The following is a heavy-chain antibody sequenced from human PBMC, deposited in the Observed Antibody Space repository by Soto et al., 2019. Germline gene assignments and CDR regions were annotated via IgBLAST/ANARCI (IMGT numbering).Heavy chain of an antibody. J-gene: IGHJ5*02. CDR2: IYYSGST. CDR3: ARGYYGDYRYNWFDP. V-gene: IGHV4-61*01. Sequence: QVQLQESGPGLVKPSETLSLTCTVSGGSVSSGSYYWSWIRQPPGKGLDWIGYIYYSGSTNYNPSLNSRVTIAVDTSKNQCALKRSSGTAADTAVYYCARGYYGDYRYNWFDPWGQGTLVTVSS. CDR1: GGSVSSGSYY. D-gene: IGHD4-17*01.